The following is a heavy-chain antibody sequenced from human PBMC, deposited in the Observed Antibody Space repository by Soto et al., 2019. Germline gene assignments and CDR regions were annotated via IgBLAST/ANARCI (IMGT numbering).Heavy chain of an antibody. V-gene: IGHV4-59*08. J-gene: IGHJ4*02. Sequence: SYTLSLRCTVAGVCISSYYWSWIRQPPGKGLEWIGYIYYSGSTNYNPSLKSRVTISVDTSKNQFSLKLSSVTAADTAVYYCARRYGGTFDYWGQGTLVTVS. CDR3: ARRYGGTFDY. CDR1: GVCISSYY. D-gene: IGHD2-15*01. CDR2: IYYSGST.